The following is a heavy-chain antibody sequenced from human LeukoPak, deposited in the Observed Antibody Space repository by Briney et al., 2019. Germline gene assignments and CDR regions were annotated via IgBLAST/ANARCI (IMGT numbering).Heavy chain of an antibody. D-gene: IGHD3-16*01. Sequence: SETLSLTCTVSGGSISSYYWNWIRQPPGKGLEWIGYIYYSGSTNYNPSLKSRVTISVDTSKNQFSLNLTSVTAADTAVYYCARFTPQGYGWGGYNRFDPWGQGTLVTVSP. CDR3: ARFTPQGYGWGGYNRFDP. J-gene: IGHJ5*02. V-gene: IGHV4-59*01. CDR2: IYYSGST. CDR1: GGSISSYY.